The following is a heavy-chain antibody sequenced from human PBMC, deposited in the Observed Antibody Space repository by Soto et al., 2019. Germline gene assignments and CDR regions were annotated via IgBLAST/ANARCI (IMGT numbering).Heavy chain of an antibody. J-gene: IGHJ6*02. CDR2: IYHSGGA. CDR3: ARDYYGAGSQYYYYGMEV. V-gene: IGHV4-31*03. D-gene: IGHD3-10*01. CDR1: DDYITSGGYY. Sequence: PSVPLSLTCTVADDYITSGGYYWSCLRQQPGKGLEWIGYIYHSGGASYNPSLRGRAVISIDTPKNQFFLRMNAVTAADTATYYCARDYYGAGSQYYYYGMEVWGQGTTVTVSS.